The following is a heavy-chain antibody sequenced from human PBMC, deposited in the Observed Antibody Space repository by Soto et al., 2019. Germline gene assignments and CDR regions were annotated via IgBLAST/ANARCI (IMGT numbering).Heavy chain of an antibody. Sequence: ASVKVSCKASGYTFTSYYMHWVRQAPGQGLEWMGIINPSGGSTSYAQKFQGRVTMTRDTSTSTVYMELSSLRSEDTAVYYCARAPLAAAQTRGDWFDPWGQGTLVTVSS. CDR1: GYTFTSYY. V-gene: IGHV1-46*01. CDR2: INPSGGST. D-gene: IGHD2-15*01. CDR3: ARAPLAAAQTRGDWFDP. J-gene: IGHJ5*02.